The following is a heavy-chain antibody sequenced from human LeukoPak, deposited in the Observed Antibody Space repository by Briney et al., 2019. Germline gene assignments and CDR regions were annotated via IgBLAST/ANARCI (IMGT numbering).Heavy chain of an antibody. CDR3: GGSSGWFAPFDY. Sequence: GGSLRLSCSASGFTFSNCVMHWVRQAPGKGLEYVSAISSNGVSTYYIDSVKGRFTISRDNSKNTLSLQMSSLRAEDTAVYYCGGSSGWFAPFDYWGQGTLVTVSS. CDR1: GFTFSNCV. V-gene: IGHV3-64D*06. CDR2: ISSNGVST. J-gene: IGHJ4*02. D-gene: IGHD6-19*01.